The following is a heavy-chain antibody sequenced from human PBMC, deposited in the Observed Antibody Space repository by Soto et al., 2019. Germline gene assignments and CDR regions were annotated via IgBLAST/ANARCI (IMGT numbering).Heavy chain of an antibody. Sequence: PGGSLRLSCAASGFTFSSYAMSWVRQAPGKGLEWVSAISGSGGSTYYADSVKGRFTISRDNSKNTLYLQMNSLRAEDTAVYYFAKGGYYYDSSGYYYDIGAFDIWGQGTMVTVSS. CDR1: GFTFSSYA. CDR2: ISGSGGST. CDR3: AKGGYYYDSSGYYYDIGAFDI. V-gene: IGHV3-23*01. D-gene: IGHD3-22*01. J-gene: IGHJ3*02.